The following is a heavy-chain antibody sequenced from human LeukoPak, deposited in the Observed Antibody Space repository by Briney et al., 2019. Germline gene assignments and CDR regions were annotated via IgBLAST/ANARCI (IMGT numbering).Heavy chain of an antibody. V-gene: IGHV3-48*04. J-gene: IGHJ4*02. CDR2: IGLASGVT. Sequence: GGSLRLSCAASGFIFSSYSMNWVRQAPGRGLEWISYIGLASGVTSYADSVKGRFAISSDTARNSLYLHMHSLRAEDTAVYYCTRDHNWAFDYWGQGALVTVSS. CDR1: GFIFSSYS. CDR3: TRDHNWAFDY. D-gene: IGHD1-20*01.